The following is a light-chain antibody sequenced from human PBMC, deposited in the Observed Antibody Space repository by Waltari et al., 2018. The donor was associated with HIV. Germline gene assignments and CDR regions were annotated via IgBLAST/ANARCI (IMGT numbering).Light chain of an antibody. J-gene: IGLJ2*01. CDR2: EVS. Sequence: QSALTQPASVSGSPGQSITISCTGTSSDVGGYNYVSWYQQHPGKAPKLMIYEVSNRPAGVSNRFSGSKSSNTASRTISGLQAEDEADYYCSSYTSSSTKVFGGGTKLTVL. CDR1: SSDVGGYNY. V-gene: IGLV2-14*01. CDR3: SSYTSSSTKV.